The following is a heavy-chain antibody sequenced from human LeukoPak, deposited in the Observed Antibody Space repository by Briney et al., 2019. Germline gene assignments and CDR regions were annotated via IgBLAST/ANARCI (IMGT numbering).Heavy chain of an antibody. CDR3: ARDHSVGDIAWWFDP. V-gene: IGHV1-46*01. J-gene: IGHJ5*02. CDR1: GYTFTSYD. CDR2: INPTGTGT. Sequence: ASVKVSCKASGYTFTSYDINWVRQAPGQGLEWIGLINPTGTGTLYAQKFQGRVTMTRDMSTSTDYMELSSLRSEDTAVYYCARDHSVGDIAWWFDPWGQGTLVTVSS. D-gene: IGHD3-10*01.